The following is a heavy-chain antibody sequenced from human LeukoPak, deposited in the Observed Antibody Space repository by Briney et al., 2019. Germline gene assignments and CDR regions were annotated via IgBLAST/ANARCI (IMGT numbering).Heavy chain of an antibody. V-gene: IGHV3-20*04. CDR1: GFTFDDYG. J-gene: IGHJ5*02. D-gene: IGHD6-13*01. CDR3: ARSPGIAAAGTGRNWFDP. Sequence: PGGSLRLSCAASGFTFDDYGMSWVRKAPGKGLEWVSGINWNGGSTGYADSVKGRFTISRDNAKNSLYLQMNSLRAEDTALYYCARSPGIAAAGTGRNWFDPWGQGTLVTVSS. CDR2: INWNGGST.